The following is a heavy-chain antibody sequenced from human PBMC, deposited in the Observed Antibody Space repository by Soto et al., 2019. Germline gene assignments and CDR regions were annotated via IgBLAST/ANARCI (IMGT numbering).Heavy chain of an antibody. J-gene: IGHJ4*02. CDR1: GYSISAYY. CDR3: GRDDYGIFPY. D-gene: IGHD3-10*01. Sequence: QVQLVQSGTEVKKPGASVKISCQASGYSISAYYIHWVRQAPGQGLEWMGWIDPKNGGTVSAQKFQGRLTMTRDTSISPVYMDLSGLTSDAPDLYYCGRDDYGIFPYWGQGSLVTVSS. V-gene: IGHV1-2*02. CDR2: IDPKNGGT.